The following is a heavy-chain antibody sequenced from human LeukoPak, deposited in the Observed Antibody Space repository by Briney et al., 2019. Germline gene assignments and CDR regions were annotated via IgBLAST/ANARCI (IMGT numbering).Heavy chain of an antibody. Sequence: GGSLRLSCAASGFTFSDYSMGWVRQAPGKALEWVSSISRTGDTTYYTHSVKGRFTISRDNSKNTLYLQMNGLTAEGTAIYYCARVLGAVDPLDLWGRGTLVTISS. J-gene: IGHJ5*02. V-gene: IGHV3-23*01. D-gene: IGHD4-23*01. CDR3: ARVLGAVDPLDL. CDR1: GFTFSDYS. CDR2: ISRTGDTT.